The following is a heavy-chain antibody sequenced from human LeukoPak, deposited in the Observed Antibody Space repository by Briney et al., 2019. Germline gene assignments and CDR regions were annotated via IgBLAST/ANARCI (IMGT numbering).Heavy chain of an antibody. J-gene: IGHJ4*02. CDR3: VRDSDHAPDY. CDR2: INVYNGHT. CDR1: GYIFTNYG. Sequence: ASVKVSCKTSGYIFTNYGVSWVRQAPGQGLEWMGWINVYNGHTIYAQEFQGRVTLTTDTSTSTAHMDLRSLRSDDTAVYYCVRDSDHAPDYWGQGTLVTVSS. D-gene: IGHD3-10*01. V-gene: IGHV1-18*01.